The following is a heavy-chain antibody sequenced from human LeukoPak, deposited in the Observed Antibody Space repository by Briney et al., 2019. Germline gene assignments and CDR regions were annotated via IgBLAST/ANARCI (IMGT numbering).Heavy chain of an antibody. CDR1: GGSISSGGYY. Sequence: SETLSLTCTVSGGSISSGGYYWSWIRQHPGKGLEWIGYIYYSGSTYYNPSLKSRVTISVDTSKNQFSLKLSSVTAADTAVYYCARLRYFDWLFDYWGQGTLVTVSS. CDR2: IYYSGST. D-gene: IGHD3-9*01. V-gene: IGHV4-31*03. J-gene: IGHJ4*02. CDR3: ARLRYFDWLFDY.